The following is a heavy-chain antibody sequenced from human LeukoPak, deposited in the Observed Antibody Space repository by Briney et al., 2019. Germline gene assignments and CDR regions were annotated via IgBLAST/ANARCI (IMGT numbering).Heavy chain of an antibody. D-gene: IGHD7-27*01. V-gene: IGHV5-10-1*01. CDR1: GYSFTSYW. CDR2: IDPSDSYT. CDR3: ARLTGLNWGSPAVVITYFDY. J-gene: IGHJ4*02. Sequence: GESLKISCKGSGYSFTSYWFSWVRQMPGKGLEWMGRIDPSDSYTNYSPSFQGHVTISADKSISTAYLQWSSLKASDTAMYYCARLTGLNWGSPAVVITYFDYWGQGTLVTVSS.